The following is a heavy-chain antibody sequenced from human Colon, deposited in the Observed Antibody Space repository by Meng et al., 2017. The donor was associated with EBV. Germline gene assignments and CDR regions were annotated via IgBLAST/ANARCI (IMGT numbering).Heavy chain of an antibody. CDR1: GGSISSGTYY. CDR3: ARYVFDSSSLYSNWFDP. Sequence: QGHLKESGPGLVKPPQTLSLTCTVLGGSISSGTYYWGWIRQLPGKGLEWIAYIHYSGSTYYSPSLKSRVTISVDTSKNQLSLKLSSMTAADTAVYYCARYVFDSSSLYSNWFDPWGQGTLVTVSS. J-gene: IGHJ5*02. D-gene: IGHD3-22*01. CDR2: IHYSGST. V-gene: IGHV4-31*03.